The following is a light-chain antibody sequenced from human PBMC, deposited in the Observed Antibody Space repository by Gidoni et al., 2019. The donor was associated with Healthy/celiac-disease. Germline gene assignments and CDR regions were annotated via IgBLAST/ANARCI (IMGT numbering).Light chain of an antibody. J-gene: IGKJ4*01. CDR1: QSVSSSY. Sequence: EIVLTLSPGTLSLSPEERATLSCRASQSVSSSYLAWYQQKPGQAPRLLIYGASSRATGIPDRFSGSGSGTDFTLTISRLEPEDVAVYYCQQYGSSPKLTFGGGTKVEIK. V-gene: IGKV3-20*01. CDR2: GAS. CDR3: QQYGSSPKLT.